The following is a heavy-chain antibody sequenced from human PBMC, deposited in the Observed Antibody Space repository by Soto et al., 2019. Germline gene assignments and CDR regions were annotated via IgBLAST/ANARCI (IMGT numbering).Heavy chain of an antibody. CDR3: ARAGAEMATTRGYYYYSGMDV. Sequence: SVKVSCKASGGTFSSYAISWVRQAPGQGLEWMGGIIPIFGTANYAQKFQGRVTITADESTSTAYMELSSLRSEDTAVYYCARAGAEMATTRGYYYYSGMDVWGQGTRVTVSS. CDR1: GGTFSSYA. D-gene: IGHD5-12*01. CDR2: IIPIFGTA. V-gene: IGHV1-69*13. J-gene: IGHJ6*02.